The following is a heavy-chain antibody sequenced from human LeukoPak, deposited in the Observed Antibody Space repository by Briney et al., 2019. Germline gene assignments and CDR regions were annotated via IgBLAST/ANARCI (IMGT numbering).Heavy chain of an antibody. J-gene: IGHJ6*02. CDR3: ARLVVDTAMVYYYYYGMDV. CDR1: GGSISSSSYY. D-gene: IGHD5-18*01. V-gene: IGHV4-39*01. Sequence: SETLSLTCTVSGGSISSSSYYWGWIRQPPGKGLEWIGSIYYSGSTYYNPSLKSRVTISVGTSKYQFSLKLSSVTAADTAVYYCARLVVDTAMVYYYYYGMDVWGQGTTVTVSS. CDR2: IYYSGST.